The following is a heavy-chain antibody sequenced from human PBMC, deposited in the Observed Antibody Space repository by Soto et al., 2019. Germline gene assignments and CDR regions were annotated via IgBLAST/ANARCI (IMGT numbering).Heavy chain of an antibody. CDR2: ISGGGSNT. D-gene: IGHD2-2*01. Sequence: GGSLRLSCAASGFTFSSYAMSWVRQAPGKGLEWVSVISGGGSNTYYADSVKGRFTISRDNSKNTLFLQLNSLRAEDTAVYYCAKGGKYCTTTSCYADSWGQGTLVTVSS. J-gene: IGHJ4*02. V-gene: IGHV3-23*01. CDR1: GFTFSSYA. CDR3: AKGGKYCTTTSCYADS.